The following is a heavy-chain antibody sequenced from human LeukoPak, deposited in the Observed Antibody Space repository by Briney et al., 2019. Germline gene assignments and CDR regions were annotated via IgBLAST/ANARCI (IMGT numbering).Heavy chain of an antibody. CDR1: GYTFTSYG. CDR2: ISAYNGNT. CDR3: ARWDTYSSSWYGLDY. Sequence: ASVKVSCKASGYTFTSYGISWLRQAPGQGLEWMGWISAYNGNTNYAQKLQGRVAMTTDTSTSTAYMELRSLRSDDTAVYYCARWDTYSSSWYGLDYWGQGTLVTVSS. D-gene: IGHD6-13*01. V-gene: IGHV1-18*01. J-gene: IGHJ4*02.